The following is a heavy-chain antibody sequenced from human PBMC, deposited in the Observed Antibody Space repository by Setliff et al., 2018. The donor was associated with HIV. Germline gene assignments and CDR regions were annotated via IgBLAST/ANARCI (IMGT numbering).Heavy chain of an antibody. Sequence: LRLSCAASRFSFNTYSMSWVRQAPGKGLEWVSSISSSGTYIYYADSMKGRFTISRDKAGNSLYLQMNNVRAEDTAVYYCTRMIPPRSNRFSSGWFDYWGQGTVVTVSS. CDR3: TRMIPPRSNRFSSGWFDY. V-gene: IGHV3-21*01. D-gene: IGHD6-19*01. CDR2: ISSSGTYI. CDR1: RFSFNTYS. J-gene: IGHJ4*02.